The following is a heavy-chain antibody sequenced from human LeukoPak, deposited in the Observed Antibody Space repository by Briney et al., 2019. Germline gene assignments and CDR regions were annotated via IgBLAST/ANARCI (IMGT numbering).Heavy chain of an antibody. D-gene: IGHD2-15*01. CDR3: ARRDRNFDY. CDR1: GYTFTSHD. CDR2: IIPIFGTA. V-gene: IGHV1-69*13. J-gene: IGHJ4*02. Sequence: ASVKVSCKASGYTFTSHDINWVRQASGQGLEWMGGIIPIFGTANYAQKFQGRVTITADESTSTAYMELSSLRSEDTAVYYCARRDRNFDYWGQGTLVTVSS.